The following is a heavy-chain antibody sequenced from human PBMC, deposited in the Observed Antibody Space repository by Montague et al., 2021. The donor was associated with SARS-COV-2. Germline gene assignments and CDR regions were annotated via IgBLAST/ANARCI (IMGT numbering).Heavy chain of an antibody. CDR3: ASSYYYGSGAYVYSYYMDV. V-gene: IGHV4-34*01. Sequence: SETLSLTCAVYGGSFSGYYWSWIRQPPGKGLEWIGEINDSGSTYFNPSLKSRVTISVDTSKNQFSLKLSSVTAADTAVYYCASSYYYGSGAYVYSYYMDVWGKGTTVTVSS. CDR2: INDSGST. D-gene: IGHD3-10*01. CDR1: GGSFSGYY. J-gene: IGHJ6*03.